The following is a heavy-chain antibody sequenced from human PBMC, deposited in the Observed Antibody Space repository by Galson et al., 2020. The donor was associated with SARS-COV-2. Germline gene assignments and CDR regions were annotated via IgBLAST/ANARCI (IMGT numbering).Heavy chain of an antibody. D-gene: IGHD3-3*01. J-gene: IGHJ6*02. V-gene: IGHV4-61*02. CDR2: TYKSGNT. CDR1: GASIRSGSYY. CDR3: ARGNSPCVTIFGVLTGTCGMDV. Sequence: SETLSLTCTVSGASIRSGSYYWSWIRQPAGKGLEWIGRTYKSGNTNHNLSLWSQVTISSDTSKNQFSLKLTSVTAADTAVYYCARGNSPCVTIFGVLTGTCGMDVWGQGTTVTVSS.